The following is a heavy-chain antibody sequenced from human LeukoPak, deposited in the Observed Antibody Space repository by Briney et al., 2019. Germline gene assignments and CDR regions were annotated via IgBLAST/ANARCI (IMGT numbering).Heavy chain of an antibody. Sequence: SEILSLTCTVSGGSISSSSYYWGSIRQPPGKGLEWIGSIYYSGSTNYNPSLKSRVTISVDTSKTQFSLKLSSVTAADTAVYYCAGQGVGATTTGGVYWGQGTLVTVSS. CDR2: IYYSGST. CDR1: GGSISSSSYY. V-gene: IGHV4-39*07. D-gene: IGHD5-24*01. CDR3: AGQGVGATTTGGVY. J-gene: IGHJ4*02.